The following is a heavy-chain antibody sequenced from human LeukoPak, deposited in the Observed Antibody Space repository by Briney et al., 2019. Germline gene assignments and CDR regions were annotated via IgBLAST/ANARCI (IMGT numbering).Heavy chain of an antibody. CDR1: GGSISGYY. CDR3: ARVGSGWSFDY. J-gene: IGHJ4*02. Sequence: SETLSLTCTVSGGSISGYYWSWIRQPAGKGLEWIGRIYASGSTNYNPSLKSRVTMSVDTSKNKFSLKVNSVTAADTAVYYCARVGSGWSFDYWGQGTLVTVSS. V-gene: IGHV4-4*07. CDR2: IYASGST. D-gene: IGHD6-19*01.